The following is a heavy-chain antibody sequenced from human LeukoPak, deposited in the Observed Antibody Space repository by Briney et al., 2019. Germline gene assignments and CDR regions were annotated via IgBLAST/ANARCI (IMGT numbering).Heavy chain of an antibody. CDR2: ISAYNGNT. J-gene: IGHJ6*04. CDR1: GYTFTSYG. V-gene: IGHV1-18*04. CDR3: AREGIAVAGIYYYYYGMDV. Sequence: GASVKVSCKASGYTFTSYGISWVRQAPGQGLEWMGWISAYNGNTNYAQKLQGRVTMTTDTSTSTAYTELRSLRSDDTAVYYCAREGIAVAGIYYYYYGMDVWGKGTTVTVSS. D-gene: IGHD6-19*01.